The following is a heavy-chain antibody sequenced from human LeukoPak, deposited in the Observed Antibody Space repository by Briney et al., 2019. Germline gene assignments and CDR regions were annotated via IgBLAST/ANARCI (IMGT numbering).Heavy chain of an antibody. CDR2: IWYDGSNK. Sequence: GRSLRLSCAASGFTFSSYGMHWVRQALGKGLEWVAVIWYDGSNKYYADSVKGRFTISRDNSKNTLYLQMNSLRAEDTAVYYCARDGDPTTVTPDYWGQGTLVTVSS. CDR1: GFTFSSYG. J-gene: IGHJ4*02. V-gene: IGHV3-33*01. D-gene: IGHD4-17*01. CDR3: ARDGDPTTVTPDY.